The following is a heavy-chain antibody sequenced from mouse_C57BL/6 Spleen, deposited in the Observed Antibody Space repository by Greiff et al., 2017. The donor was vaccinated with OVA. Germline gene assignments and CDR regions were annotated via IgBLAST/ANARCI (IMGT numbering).Heavy chain of an antibody. V-gene: IGHV6-6*01. CDR1: GFTFSDAW. J-gene: IGHJ1*03. D-gene: IGHD2-5*01. CDR3: TRRYSNYGYFDV. Sequence: EVQVVESGGGLVQPGGSMKLSCAASGFTFSDAWMDWVRQSPEKGLEWVAEIRNKANNHATYYAESVKGRFTISRDDSKSSVYLQMNSLRAEDTGIYYCTRRYSNYGYFDVWGTGTTVTVSS. CDR2: IRNKANNHAT.